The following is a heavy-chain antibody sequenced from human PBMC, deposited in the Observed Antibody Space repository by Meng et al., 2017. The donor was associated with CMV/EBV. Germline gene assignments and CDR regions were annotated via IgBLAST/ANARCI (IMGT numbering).Heavy chain of an antibody. J-gene: IGHJ4*02. V-gene: IGHV3-74*03. Sequence: GVLKISCAASGFTLSSYWVHWVRQVPGKGLVWVSRINSDDSTTTYADSVKGRFTISRDNAKNTVYLQMNSLRVEDTAVYYCARDCFGREDYWGQGTLVTVSS. D-gene: IGHD3-10*01. CDR2: INSDDSTT. CDR1: GFTLSSYW. CDR3: ARDCFGREDY.